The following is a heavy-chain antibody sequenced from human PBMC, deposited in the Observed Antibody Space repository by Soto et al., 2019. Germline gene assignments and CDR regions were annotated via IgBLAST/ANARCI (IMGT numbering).Heavy chain of an antibody. J-gene: IGHJ6*03. V-gene: IGHV3-74*01. CDR3: ARGWFGPDV. CDR1: EFTFSGRS. Sequence: EVQLVESGGGLVQPGGSLRLSCAASEFTFSGRSVHWVRQAPGKGLVWVSGIDKVGTDSTYADSVKGRFTSSRDNAQNSVYLQMNSLRVEDTAVYYCARGWFGPDVWGKGTTVTVSS. CDR2: IDKVGTDS. D-gene: IGHD3-10*01.